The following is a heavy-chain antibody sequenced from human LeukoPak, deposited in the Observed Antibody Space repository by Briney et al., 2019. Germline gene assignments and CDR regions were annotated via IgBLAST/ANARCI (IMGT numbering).Heavy chain of an antibody. CDR2: IYYSGST. D-gene: IGHD6-6*01. CDR1: GGSISSSSYY. CDR3: ARLDFRSSSFFDY. Sequence: PSETLSLTCTVPGGSISSSSYYWGWIRQPPGKGLEWIGSIYYSGSTYYNPSLKSRVTISVDTSKNQFSLKLSSVTAADTAVYYCARLDFRSSSFFDYWGQGTLVTVSS. V-gene: IGHV4-39*01. J-gene: IGHJ4*02.